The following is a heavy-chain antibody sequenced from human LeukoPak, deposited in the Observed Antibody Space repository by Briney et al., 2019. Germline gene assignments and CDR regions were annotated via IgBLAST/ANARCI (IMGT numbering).Heavy chain of an antibody. J-gene: IGHJ4*02. CDR3: AKGKVSGWAIFDY. CDR1: GFTLSNYW. Sequence: GGSLRLSCAASGFTLSNYWMSWVRQAPGKGLEWVAFIRYDGSNKYYADSVKGRFTISRDNSKNTLYLQMNSLRAEDTAVYYCAKGKVSGWAIFDYWGQGTLVTVSS. CDR2: IRYDGSNK. V-gene: IGHV3-30*02. D-gene: IGHD6-19*01.